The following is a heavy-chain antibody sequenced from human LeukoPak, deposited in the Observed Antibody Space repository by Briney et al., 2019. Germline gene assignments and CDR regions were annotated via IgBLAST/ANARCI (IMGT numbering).Heavy chain of an antibody. CDR1: GYTFTSYG. CDR2: ISAYNGNT. V-gene: IGHV1-18*01. CDR3: ARVALNCSSTSCYTGVDY. J-gene: IGHJ4*02. Sequence: ASVKVSCKASGYTFTSYGISWVRQAPGQGLEWMGWISAYNGNTNYAQKLQGRVTMTTDTSTSTAYMELRSLRSDDTAVYYCARVALNCSSTSCYTGVDYWGQGTLVTVSS. D-gene: IGHD2-2*02.